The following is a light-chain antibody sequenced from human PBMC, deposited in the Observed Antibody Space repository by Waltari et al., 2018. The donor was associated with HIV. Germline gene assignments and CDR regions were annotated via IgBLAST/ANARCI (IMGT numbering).Light chain of an antibody. CDR1: SNNVGNQG. V-gene: IGLV10-54*04. J-gene: IGLJ2*01. CDR2: RNN. Sequence: QAGLTQPPSVSKGLRQTATLTCTGNSNNVGNQGAAWLQQHQGHPPKLLSYRNNNRPSGISERFSASRSGNTASLTITGLRPEDEADYYCSEWDSSLSAVVFGGGTKLTVL. CDR3: SEWDSSLSAVV.